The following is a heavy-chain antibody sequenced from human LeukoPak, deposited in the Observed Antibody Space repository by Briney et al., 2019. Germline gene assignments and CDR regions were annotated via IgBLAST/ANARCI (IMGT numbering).Heavy chain of an antibody. CDR2: IRYDGSNK. J-gene: IGHJ4*02. Sequence: GGSLRLSCAASGFTFSSYGMHWVRQAPGKGLEWVAFIRYDGSNKYYADSVKGRFTISRDNSKNTLYLQMNSLRAEDTAVYYCAKDEVPILTGYYLFDYWGQGTLVTVSS. CDR1: GFTFSSYG. CDR3: AKDEVPILTGYYLFDY. D-gene: IGHD3-9*01. V-gene: IGHV3-30*02.